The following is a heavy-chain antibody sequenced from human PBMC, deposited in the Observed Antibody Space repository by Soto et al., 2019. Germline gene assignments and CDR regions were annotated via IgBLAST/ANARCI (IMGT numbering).Heavy chain of an antibody. CDR1: GFTFSSYN. CDR2: ISFDGANT. J-gene: IGHJ4*02. V-gene: IGHV3-30-3*01. Sequence: QSGGSLRLSCVVSGFTFSSYNMHWVRQAPGEGPEWVAVISFDGANTFYADSVKGRFTISRDISRDTLYLQMSRLRVEDTAIYYCARDGYNRGGFDYWGQGTLVTVSS. CDR3: ARDGYNRGGFDY. D-gene: IGHD3-10*01.